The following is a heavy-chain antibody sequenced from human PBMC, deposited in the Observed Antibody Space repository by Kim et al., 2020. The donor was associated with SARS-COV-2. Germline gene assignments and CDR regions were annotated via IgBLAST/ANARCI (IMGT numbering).Heavy chain of an antibody. Sequence: GGSLRLSCAASGFTFSSYAMHWVRQAPGKGLEWVAVISYDGSNKYYADSVKGRFTISRDNSKNTLYLQMNSLRAEDTAVYYCARESVHLVGAFDYWGQGTLVTVSS. CDR3: ARESVHLVGAFDY. D-gene: IGHD1-26*01. V-gene: IGHV3-30*04. J-gene: IGHJ4*02. CDR2: ISYDGSNK. CDR1: GFTFSSYA.